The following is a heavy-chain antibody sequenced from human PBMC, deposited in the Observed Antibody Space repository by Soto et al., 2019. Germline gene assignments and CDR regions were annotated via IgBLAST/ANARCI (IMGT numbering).Heavy chain of an antibody. CDR2: IYYSGST. CDR3: ARVGSGRRDAFDI. J-gene: IGHJ3*02. Sequence: SETLSLTCTVSGGSISSGGYYWRWIRQHPGKGLEWIGYIYYSGSTNYNPSLKSRVTISVDTSKNQFSLKLSSVTAADTAVYYCARVGSGRRDAFDIWGQGTMVTVSS. V-gene: IGHV4-61*08. CDR1: GGSISSGGYY. D-gene: IGHD1-1*01.